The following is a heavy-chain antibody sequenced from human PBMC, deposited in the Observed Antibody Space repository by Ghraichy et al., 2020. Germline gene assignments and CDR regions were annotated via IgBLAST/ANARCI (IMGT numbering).Heavy chain of an antibody. CDR1: GGSISSHY. D-gene: IGHD3-22*01. CDR2: IYYSGST. J-gene: IGHJ3*02. CDR3: ARGQSNNYYQGGAFDI. Sequence: GSLRLSCTVSGGSISSHYWNWIRQPPGKGLEWIGYIYYSGSTNYNPSLKSRVTISVDTSKTHFSLRLTSVTAADTAVYYCARGQSNNYYQGGAFDIWGQGTMVTVSS. V-gene: IGHV4-59*11.